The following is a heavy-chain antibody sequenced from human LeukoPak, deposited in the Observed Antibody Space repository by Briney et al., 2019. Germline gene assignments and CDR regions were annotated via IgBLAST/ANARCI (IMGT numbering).Heavy chain of an antibody. D-gene: IGHD1-26*01. J-gene: IGHJ5*02. CDR3: VRGGSYTLDP. Sequence: GWSLRLPCSASGFTLSHYLMTWVRQAPGKGLDGVASIKEDGSETSYVDSVKGRFTISRDNAKNSVYLQMNRLGGEDTAVYYCVRGGSYTLDPWGQGILVTVSS. V-gene: IGHV3-7*01. CDR2: IKEDGSET. CDR1: GFTLSHYL.